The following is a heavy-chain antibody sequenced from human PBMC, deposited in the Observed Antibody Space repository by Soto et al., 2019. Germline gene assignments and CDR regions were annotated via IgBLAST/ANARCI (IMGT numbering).Heavy chain of an antibody. D-gene: IGHD2-15*01. CDR2: IIPILGIA. CDR1: GGTFSSYT. V-gene: IGHV1-69*02. Sequence: QVQLVQSGAEVKKPGSSVKVSCKASGGTFSSYTISWVRQAPGQGLEWMGRIIPILGIANYAQKFQGRVTITADNSTSTTYMALSSLRSEDTAVYYCARERYCSGGSCYRYGYYYYMDVWGKGTTVTVSS. CDR3: ARERYCSGGSCYRYGYYYYMDV. J-gene: IGHJ6*03.